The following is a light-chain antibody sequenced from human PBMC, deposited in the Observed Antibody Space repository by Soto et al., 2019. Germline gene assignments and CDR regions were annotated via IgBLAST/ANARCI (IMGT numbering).Light chain of an antibody. CDR1: SSDVGGYNY. Sequence: QSALTQPASVSGSPGQSITISCTGTSSDVGGYNYVSWFQQHPGKAPKLMIYEVSNRPSGVSHRFSGSKSGITASLTISGLQAEDEADYYCSSYTTSSTLVVFGGGTKLTVL. CDR3: SSYTTSSTLVV. V-gene: IGLV2-14*01. CDR2: EVS. J-gene: IGLJ2*01.